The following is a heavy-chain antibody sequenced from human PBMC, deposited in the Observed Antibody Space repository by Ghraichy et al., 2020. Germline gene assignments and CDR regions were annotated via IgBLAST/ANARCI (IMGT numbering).Heavy chain of an antibody. CDR1: GGSISSYY. D-gene: IGHD6-19*01. J-gene: IGHJ4*02. CDR2: IYYSGST. V-gene: IGHV4-59*01. Sequence: SETLSLTCTVSGGSISSYYWSWIRQPPGKGLEWIGYIYYSGSTNYNPSLKSRVTISVDTSKNQFSLKLSSVTAADTAVYYCARVSSSGWYNLVYWGQGTLVTVSS. CDR3: ARVSSSGWYNLVY.